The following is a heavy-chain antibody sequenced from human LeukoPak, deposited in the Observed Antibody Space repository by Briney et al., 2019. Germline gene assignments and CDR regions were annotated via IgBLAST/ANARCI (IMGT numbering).Heavy chain of an antibody. Sequence: SETLSLTCAVSGASVSRDHYSWSWIRQPPGRGLEWIGYIYHGGSPYYNPSLKSRVTISVDRSKNQLSLKLSSVTAADTAVYYCAREIMSSVGYFDYWGQGILVTVSS. J-gene: IGHJ4*02. CDR2: IYHGGSP. V-gene: IGHV4-30-2*01. CDR3: AREIMSSVGYFDY. D-gene: IGHD2-8*01. CDR1: GASVSRDHYS.